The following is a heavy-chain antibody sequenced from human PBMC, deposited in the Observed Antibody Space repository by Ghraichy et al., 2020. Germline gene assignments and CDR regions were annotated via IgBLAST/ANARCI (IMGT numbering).Heavy chain of an antibody. CDR3: VRDWPVD. CDR2: ISGGSDTI. V-gene: IGHV3-48*01. CDR1: GFAFSNYD. Sequence: GGSLRLSCKASGFAFSNYDMDWARQVPWKGLEWVSFISGGSDTIRYADSVKGRFTISRDNARNSLYLQMNSLRVDDTAVYFCVRDWPVDWGQGTLVTVSS. J-gene: IGHJ4*02.